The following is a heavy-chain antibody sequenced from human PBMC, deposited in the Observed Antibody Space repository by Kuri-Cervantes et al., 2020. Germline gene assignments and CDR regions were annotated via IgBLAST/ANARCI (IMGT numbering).Heavy chain of an antibody. Sequence: SETLSLTCTVSGGSISSYYWSWIRQPPGKGLEWIGYIYYSGSTNYNPSLKSRATISVDTSKNQFSLKLSSVTAADTAVYYCASEYYYDSSGYYLGQGTLVTVSS. V-gene: IGHV4-59*01. J-gene: IGHJ4*02. D-gene: IGHD3-22*01. CDR2: IYYSGST. CDR3: ASEYYYDSSGYY. CDR1: GGSISSYY.